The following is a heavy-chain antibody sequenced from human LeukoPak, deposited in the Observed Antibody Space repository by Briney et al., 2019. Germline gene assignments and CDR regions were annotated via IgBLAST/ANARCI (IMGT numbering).Heavy chain of an antibody. V-gene: IGHV3-20*04. CDR3: ARGGVGAMAGLDY. Sequence: GGSLRLSCAASGFKFDDYGMSWVRRAPGKGLEWVCDINWNGAWTGYADSVKGRFTISRDNSKNTLYLQMNSLRAEDTAVYYCARGGVGAMAGLDYWGQGTLVTVSS. J-gene: IGHJ4*02. CDR2: INWNGAWT. CDR1: GFKFDDYG. D-gene: IGHD1-26*01.